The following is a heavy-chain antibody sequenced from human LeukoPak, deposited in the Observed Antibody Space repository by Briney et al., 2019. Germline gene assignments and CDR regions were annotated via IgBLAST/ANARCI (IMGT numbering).Heavy chain of an antibody. CDR3: AKDQSPNSGYETYGMDV. Sequence: PGGSLRLSCAASGFTFDDYAMHWVRQAPGKGLEWVSGISWNSGSIGYADSVKGRFTISRDSAKNSLYLQMNSLRAEDTALYYCAKDQSPNSGYETYGMDVWGQGTTVTVSS. CDR2: ISWNSGSI. D-gene: IGHD5-12*01. V-gene: IGHV3-9*01. J-gene: IGHJ6*02. CDR1: GFTFDDYA.